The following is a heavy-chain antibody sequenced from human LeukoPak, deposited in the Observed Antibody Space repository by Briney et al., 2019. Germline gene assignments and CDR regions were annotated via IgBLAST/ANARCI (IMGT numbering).Heavy chain of an antibody. V-gene: IGHV3-7*03. J-gene: IGHJ4*02. D-gene: IGHD3-3*01. CDR2: IKLDGSEK. Sequence: PGGSLRLSCVASGFTFGKYWMSWVRQAPGKGLEWVANIKLDGSEKNYVDSVKARFTISRDNTKNSLYLQMNSLGAEDTAVFYFARDQYDTWSRRGNFDSWGQGTLVIVSS. CDR3: ARDQYDTWSRRGNFDS. CDR1: GFTFGKYW.